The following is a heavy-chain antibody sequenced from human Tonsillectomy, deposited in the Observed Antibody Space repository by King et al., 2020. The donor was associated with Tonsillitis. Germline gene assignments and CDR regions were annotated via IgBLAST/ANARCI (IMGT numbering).Heavy chain of an antibody. D-gene: IGHD2-2*01. Sequence: QLVQSGAEVKKPGASVKVSCKASGYTFTSYYMHWVRQAPGQGLEWMGIINPSGGSTSYAQKFQGRVTMTRDTSTSTVYMELSSLRSEDTAVYYCARECGSTSCYSGAFDIWGQGTMVTVSS. J-gene: IGHJ3*02. CDR2: INPSGGST. CDR3: ARECGSTSCYSGAFDI. V-gene: IGHV1-46*03. CDR1: GYTFTSYY.